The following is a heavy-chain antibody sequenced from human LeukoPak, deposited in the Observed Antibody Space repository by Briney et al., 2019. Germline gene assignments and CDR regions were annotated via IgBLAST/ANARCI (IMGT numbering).Heavy chain of an antibody. V-gene: IGHV1-2*02. CDR2: INPNSGVT. CDR3: ARVCSSTSCPPDFYFFDN. J-gene: IGHJ4*02. Sequence: ASVKVSCKASGYTFTGYYMHWVRQAPGQGLEWMGWINPNSGVTNYAQKFQDRVTMTRDTSISTAYMELSRLRSDDTAVYYCARVCSSTSCPPDFYFFDNWGQGTLVTVSS. CDR1: GYTFTGYY. D-gene: IGHD2-2*01.